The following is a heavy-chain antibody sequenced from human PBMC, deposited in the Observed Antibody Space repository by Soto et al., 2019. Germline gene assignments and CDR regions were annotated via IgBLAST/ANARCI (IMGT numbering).Heavy chain of an antibody. CDR3: ARYQHDNSSPRQKDWFDP. CDR2: IWYDGSNK. CDR1: GFTFSSYG. Sequence: QVQLVESGGGVVQPGRSLRLSCAASGFTFSSYGMHWVRQAPGKGLEWVAVIWYDGSNKYYADSVKGRFTISRDNSKNTLYLHMNSLRDEDTAVYYCARYQHDNSSPRQKDWFDPWGQGTLVTVSS. J-gene: IGHJ5*02. D-gene: IGHD6-19*01. V-gene: IGHV3-33*01.